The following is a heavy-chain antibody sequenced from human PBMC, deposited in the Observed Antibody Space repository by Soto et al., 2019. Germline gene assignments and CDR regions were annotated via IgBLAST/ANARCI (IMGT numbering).Heavy chain of an antibody. CDR1: GYTFTKYG. CDR3: ARAMAGLGAEYAY. D-gene: IGHD3-16*01. J-gene: IGHJ4*02. CDR2: ISGSSGNA. Sequence: QVQLVQSGAEVKNPGASVKVSCKTSGYTFTKYGVGWVRQAPGQGLEWMGWISGSSGNANYAEKVKGRITLTTDTSTRTASIELPSPRSADTAVYYCARAMAGLGAEYAYWGQGTLVTVSS. V-gene: IGHV1-18*01.